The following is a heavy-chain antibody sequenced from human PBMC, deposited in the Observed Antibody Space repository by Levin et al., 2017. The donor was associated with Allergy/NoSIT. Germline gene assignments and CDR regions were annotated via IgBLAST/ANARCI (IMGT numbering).Heavy chain of an antibody. CDR2: IKQDGGEQ. CDR3: PPPRGFDP. J-gene: IGHJ5*02. V-gene: IGHV3-7*03. CDR1: GFTLSHHW. Sequence: GGSLRLSCAASGFTLSHHWMTWVRQAPGKGLEWVASIKQDGGEQYYADPLKGRFTISRDNAKNSLFLQMNNLRADDTAVYYCPPPRGFDPWGQGTLVTVSS.